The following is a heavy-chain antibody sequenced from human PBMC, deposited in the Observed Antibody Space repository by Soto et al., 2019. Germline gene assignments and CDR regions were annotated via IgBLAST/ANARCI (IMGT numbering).Heavy chain of an antibody. V-gene: IGHV3-48*03. D-gene: IGHD1-20*01. Sequence: GGSLRLSCVASGFVFKNYEMNWVHQAPGEGLEWISYISNSGNTIYVADSMRGRFTISRDNAKNSLFLQTNSLRADDTAVYYCARDIDNRDYYYGLDVWGQGTTVTVSS. CDR1: GFVFKNYE. CDR3: ARDIDNRDYYYGLDV. CDR2: ISNSGNTI. J-gene: IGHJ6*02.